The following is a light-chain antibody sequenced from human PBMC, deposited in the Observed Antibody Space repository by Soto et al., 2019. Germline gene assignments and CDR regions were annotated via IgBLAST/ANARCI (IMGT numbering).Light chain of an antibody. CDR3: QQYNNWPPIT. J-gene: IGKJ5*01. Sequence: EIVMPQSPATLSVSPGESSTLSCRASQSVSSDLAWYQQKPGQAPRLLIYGASTRATGIPARFSGSGSGTEFTLTIRSLQSEDFAVYYCQQYNNWPPITFGQGTRLEIK. V-gene: IGKV3-15*01. CDR2: GAS. CDR1: QSVSSD.